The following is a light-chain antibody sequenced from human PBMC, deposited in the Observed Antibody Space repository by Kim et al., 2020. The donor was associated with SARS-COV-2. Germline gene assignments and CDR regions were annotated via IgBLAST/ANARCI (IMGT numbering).Light chain of an antibody. V-gene: IGLV1-44*01. Sequence: TVPGSGSRSNIGRHAVSWYRQLPGTAPKLLIYNINQRPSGVPDRFSGSKSGTSASLAIGGLQSEDEVDYYCAAWDDSLNGVFFGGGTQLTVL. CDR1: RSNIGRHA. J-gene: IGLJ2*01. CDR3: AAWDDSLNGVF. CDR2: NIN.